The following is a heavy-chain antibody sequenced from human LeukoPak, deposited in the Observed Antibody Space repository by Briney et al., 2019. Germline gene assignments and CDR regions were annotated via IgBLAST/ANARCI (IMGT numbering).Heavy chain of an antibody. Sequence: GGSLRLSCAASGFTFSSYSMNWVRQAPGKGLEWVSYISSSGSTIYYADSVKGRFTISRDNAKNSLYLQMNSLRAEDTAVYYCARAWASYYYGMDVWGQGTTVTVSS. CDR1: GFTFSSYS. CDR3: ARAWASYYYGMDV. J-gene: IGHJ6*02. D-gene: IGHD7-27*01. V-gene: IGHV3-48*04. CDR2: ISSSGSTI.